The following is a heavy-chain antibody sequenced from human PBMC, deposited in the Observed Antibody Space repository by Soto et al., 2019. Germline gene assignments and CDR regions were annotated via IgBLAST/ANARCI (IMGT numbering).Heavy chain of an antibody. D-gene: IGHD5-12*01. Sequence: GGSLRLSCAASGFTFSSYAMHWVRQAPGKGLEWVAVISYDGSNKYYADSVKGRFTISRDNSKNTLYLQMNSLRAEDTAVYYCARVGGGYDPGPGWYFDLWGRGTLVTVSS. J-gene: IGHJ2*01. CDR2: ISYDGSNK. V-gene: IGHV3-30-3*01. CDR3: ARVGGGYDPGPGWYFDL. CDR1: GFTFSSYA.